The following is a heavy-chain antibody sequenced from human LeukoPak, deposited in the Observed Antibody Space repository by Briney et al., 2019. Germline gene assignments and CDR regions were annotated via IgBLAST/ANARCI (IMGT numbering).Heavy chain of an antibody. Sequence: SETLSLTCAVYGGSFSGYYWSWIRQPPGKGLEWIGEINHSGSTNYNPSLKSRVTISVDTSKNQFSLKLSSVTAADTAVYYCARRNYYDSSGPAWFDPWGQGTLVTVSS. J-gene: IGHJ5*02. D-gene: IGHD3-22*01. V-gene: IGHV4-34*01. CDR3: ARRNYYDSSGPAWFDP. CDR2: INHSGST. CDR1: GGSFSGYY.